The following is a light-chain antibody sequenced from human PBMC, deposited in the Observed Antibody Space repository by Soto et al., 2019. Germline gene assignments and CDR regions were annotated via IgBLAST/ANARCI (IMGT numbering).Light chain of an antibody. Sequence: DIQMTQSPSTLSASVGDRVTITCRASQSISRSLAWYQQKPGKAPSLLIYDASSLEGGVPSRFSGSEFGTEFTLNITNLQPADFATYYCQQYSDFLISFGPGTTVDFK. V-gene: IGKV1-5*01. CDR1: QSISRS. CDR3: QQYSDFLIS. CDR2: DAS. J-gene: IGKJ3*01.